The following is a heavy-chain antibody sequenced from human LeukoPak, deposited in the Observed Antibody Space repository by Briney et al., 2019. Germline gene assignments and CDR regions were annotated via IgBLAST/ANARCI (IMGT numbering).Heavy chain of an antibody. CDR3: ASSYCSGGSCCET. CDR1: GGSISSYY. V-gene: IGHV4-59*01. J-gene: IGHJ4*02. Sequence: PSETLSLTCTVSGGSISSYYWSWIRQPPGKGLEWIGYIYYSGSTNYNPSLKSRVTISVDTSKNQFSLKLSSVTAADTAVYYCASSYCSGGSCCETWGQGTLVTVSS. CDR2: IYYSGST. D-gene: IGHD2-15*01.